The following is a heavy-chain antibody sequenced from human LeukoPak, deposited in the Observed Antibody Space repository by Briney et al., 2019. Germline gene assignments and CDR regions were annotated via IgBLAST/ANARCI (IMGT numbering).Heavy chain of an antibody. CDR2: ISYDGSNK. CDR3: AKDGPTRWFGDPIAANWFDP. CDR1: GFTFSSYA. V-gene: IGHV3-30-3*01. Sequence: PGGSLRLSCAASGFTFSSYAMHWVRQAPGKGLEWVAVISYDGSNKYYADSVKGRFTISRDNSKNTLYLQMNSLRAEDTAVYYCAKDGPTRWFGDPIAANWFDPWGQGTLVTVSS. J-gene: IGHJ5*02. D-gene: IGHD3-10*01.